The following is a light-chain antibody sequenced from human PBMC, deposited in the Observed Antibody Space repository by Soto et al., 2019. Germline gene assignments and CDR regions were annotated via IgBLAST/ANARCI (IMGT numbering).Light chain of an antibody. CDR1: SSDVGGYNY. V-gene: IGLV2-14*01. CDR3: SSYTSSSTLWV. Sequence: QSALTQPASVSGSPGQSITISCTGTSSDVGGYNYVSWYQQYPGKAPKLMIYDVSNRPSGVSNRFSGSKSGNTASLTISGLQAEDEADYYCSSYTSSSTLWVFGTGTKLTVL. J-gene: IGLJ1*01. CDR2: DVS.